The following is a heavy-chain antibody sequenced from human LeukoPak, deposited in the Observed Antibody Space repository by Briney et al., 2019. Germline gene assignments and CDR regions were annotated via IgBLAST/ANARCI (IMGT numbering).Heavy chain of an antibody. CDR2: INPSGGST. J-gene: IGHJ4*02. V-gene: IGHV1-46*01. CDR1: GYTFTSYH. CDR3: ARDGVHRFSSSRSSGGDCFGDY. D-gene: IGHD2-21*02. Sequence: ASVKVSCKASGYTFTSYHMHWVRQAPGQGLEWMGLINPSGGSTSYAQKFQGRVTMTRDTSTSTVYMELSSLRSEDTAVYYCARDGVHRFSSSRSSGGDCFGDYWGQGTLVTVSS.